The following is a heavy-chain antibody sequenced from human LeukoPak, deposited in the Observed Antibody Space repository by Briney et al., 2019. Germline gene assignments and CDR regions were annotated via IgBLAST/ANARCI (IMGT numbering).Heavy chain of an antibody. Sequence: SETLSLTCTVSGGSISSYYWSWIRQPAGKGLEWIGRIYTSGSTNYNPSLKSRVTMSVDTSKNHFSLKLSSVTAANTAVYYCARDRIQTGITGHRFRHAFDIWGQGTMVTVSS. CDR3: ARDRIQTGITGHRFRHAFDI. V-gene: IGHV4-4*07. J-gene: IGHJ3*02. CDR2: IYTSGST. CDR1: GGSISSYY. D-gene: IGHD1-20*01.